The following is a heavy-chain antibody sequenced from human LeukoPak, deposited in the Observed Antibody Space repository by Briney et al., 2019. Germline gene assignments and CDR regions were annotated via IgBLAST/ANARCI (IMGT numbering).Heavy chain of an antibody. CDR3: AGYSGSYPLYY. Sequence: GGSLRLSCAASGFTFSTYTMSWVRQAPGKGLEWVSAFSGSGASTSYADSVKGRFTISRDNSKNTLYLQMNSLRAEDTAVYYCAGYSGSYPLYYWGQGTLVTVSS. CDR2: FSGSGAST. CDR1: GFTFSTYT. D-gene: IGHD1-26*01. J-gene: IGHJ4*02. V-gene: IGHV3-23*01.